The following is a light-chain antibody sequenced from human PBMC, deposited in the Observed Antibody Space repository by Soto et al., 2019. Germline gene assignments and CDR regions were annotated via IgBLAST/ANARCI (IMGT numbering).Light chain of an antibody. CDR1: QSISSW. CDR2: KAS. CDR3: QQYNSYSWT. Sequence: DIQMTQSPSTLSATAGDRVTITCRTSQSISSWLAWYQQKPGKAPNLLIYKASNLQSGVPSRFSGSGSGTEFTLTISSLQPDDFATYYCQQYNSYSWTFGRGTKVEIK. J-gene: IGKJ1*01. V-gene: IGKV1-5*03.